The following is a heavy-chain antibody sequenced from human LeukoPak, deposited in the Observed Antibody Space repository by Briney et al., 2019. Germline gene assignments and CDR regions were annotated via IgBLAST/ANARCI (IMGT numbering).Heavy chain of an antibody. CDR1: GYTLNELS. J-gene: IGHJ6*04. CDR3: ATDQRGAGLGFRYGSGSYNGMDV. Sequence: ATVKVSCKVSGYTLNELSMHWVRQAPGKGLEWMGGFDPEDGETLYAQKFQGRVTMTEDTSTDTAYMELTSLRSEDTAVYYCATDQRGAGLGFRYGSGSYNGMDVWGEGTTVTVSS. CDR2: FDPEDGET. V-gene: IGHV1-24*01. D-gene: IGHD3-10*01.